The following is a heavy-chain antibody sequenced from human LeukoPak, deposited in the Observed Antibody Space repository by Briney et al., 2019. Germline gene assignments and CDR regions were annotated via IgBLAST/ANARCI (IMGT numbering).Heavy chain of an antibody. CDR2: ISASGGST. CDR1: GLTFSSYA. J-gene: IGHJ4*02. Sequence: GGSLRLSRVVSGLTFSSYAMSWVRQAPGKGLDWVSAISASGGSTYYADSVKGRFTISRDNSKNTVYLQLNSLRGDDTAIYYCAPNWNLDYWGQGSLVTVSS. V-gene: IGHV3-23*01. D-gene: IGHD1-1*01. CDR3: APNWNLDY.